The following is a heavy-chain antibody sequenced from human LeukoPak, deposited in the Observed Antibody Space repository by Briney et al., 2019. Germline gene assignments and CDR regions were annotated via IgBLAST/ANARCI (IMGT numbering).Heavy chain of an antibody. CDR2: IRYDGTNQ. CDR3: SRFIAARPFDY. J-gene: IGHJ4*02. D-gene: IGHD6-6*01. Sequence: PGGSLRLSCAASGFTFSSYGMHWVRQAPGKGLEWVAFIRYDGTNQYYADSVKGRFTISRDNSKKTLYLQINSLRAEDTAVYYCSRFIAARPFDYWGQGTLVTVSS. V-gene: IGHV3-30*02. CDR1: GFTFSSYG.